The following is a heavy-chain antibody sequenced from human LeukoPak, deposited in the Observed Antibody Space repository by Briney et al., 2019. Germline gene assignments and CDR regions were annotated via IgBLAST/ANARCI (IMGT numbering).Heavy chain of an antibody. CDR2: IYYSGST. Sequence: PSETLSLTCTVSGGSISSYYWSWIRQPPGKGLEWIGYIYYSGSTNYNPSLKSRVTISVDTSKDQFSLKLSSVTAADTAVYYCARVSEAVAGYDYWGQGTLVTVSS. J-gene: IGHJ4*02. CDR1: GGSISSYY. V-gene: IGHV4-59*01. D-gene: IGHD6-19*01. CDR3: ARVSEAVAGYDY.